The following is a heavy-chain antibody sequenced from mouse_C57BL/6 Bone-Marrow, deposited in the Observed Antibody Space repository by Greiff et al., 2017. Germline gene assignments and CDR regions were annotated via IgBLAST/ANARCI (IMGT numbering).Heavy chain of an antibody. Sequence: EVQLQQSGPELVKPGASVKIPCKASGYTFTDYNMDWVKQSHGKSLEWIGDINPNNGGTIYNQKFKGKATLTVDKSSSTAYMGLRSLTSEDTAVYYCARDYYGSHDDWGQGTTLTGAS. J-gene: IGHJ2*01. CDR1: GYTFTDYN. CDR3: ARDYYGSHDD. CDR2: INPNNGGT. V-gene: IGHV1-18*01. D-gene: IGHD1-1*01.